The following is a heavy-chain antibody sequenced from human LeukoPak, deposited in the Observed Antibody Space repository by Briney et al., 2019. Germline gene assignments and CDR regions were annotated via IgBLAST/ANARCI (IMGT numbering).Heavy chain of an antibody. D-gene: IGHD1-7*01. J-gene: IGHJ6*02. CDR1: GYTFTSYG. CDR3: ARVAGTTIYYYYGMDV. CDR2: ISAYNGNT. Sequence: ASVKVSCKASGYTFTSYGISWVRQAPGQGLEWMGWISAYNGNTNYAQKLQGRVTMTTDTSTSTAYMELRSPRSDDTAVYYCARVAGTTIYYYYGMDVWGQGTTVTVSS. V-gene: IGHV1-18*01.